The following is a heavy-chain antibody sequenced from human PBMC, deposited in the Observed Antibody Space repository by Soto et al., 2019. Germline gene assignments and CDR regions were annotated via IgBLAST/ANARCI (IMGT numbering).Heavy chain of an antibody. D-gene: IGHD6-6*01. V-gene: IGHV4-61*01. CDR3: AREYSSSSSFDY. Sequence: SESLSLTCTVSGGSVSSGSYYWSWIRQPPGKGLEWIGYIYYSGSTNYNPSLKSRVTISVDTSKNQFSLKLSSVTAADTAVYYCAREYSSSSSFDYWGQGTLVTVSS. J-gene: IGHJ4*02. CDR2: IYYSGST. CDR1: GGSVSSGSYY.